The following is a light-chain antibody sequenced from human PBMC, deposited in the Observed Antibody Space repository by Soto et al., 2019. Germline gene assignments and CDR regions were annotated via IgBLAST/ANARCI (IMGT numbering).Light chain of an antibody. Sequence: DIQMTQSPSSLSASVGDRVTITCRASQSISTNLNWYQQKPGKAPKLLIYASSSLQTGIPSRFTGSRSGTDFTLTISSLQPEDFATDYCQHCYDTSWTFGQGTKVEIK. CDR2: ASS. CDR3: QHCYDTSWT. V-gene: IGKV1-39*01. J-gene: IGKJ1*01. CDR1: QSISTN.